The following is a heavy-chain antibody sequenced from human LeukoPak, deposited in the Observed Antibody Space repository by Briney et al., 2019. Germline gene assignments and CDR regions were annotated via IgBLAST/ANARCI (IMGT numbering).Heavy chain of an antibody. CDR3: ATAPMVRGAIGAFDI. CDR2: IIPIFGTA. D-gene: IGHD3-10*01. V-gene: IGHV1-69*13. Sequence: SVKVSCKASGGTFSSYAISWVRQAPGQGLEWMGGIIPIFGTANYAQKFQGRATITADESTSTAYMELSSLRSEDTAVYYCATAPMVRGAIGAFDIWGQGTMVTVSS. CDR1: GGTFSSYA. J-gene: IGHJ3*02.